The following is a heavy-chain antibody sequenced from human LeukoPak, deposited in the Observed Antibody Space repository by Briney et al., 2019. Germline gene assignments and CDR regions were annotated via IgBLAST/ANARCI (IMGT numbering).Heavy chain of an antibody. J-gene: IGHJ5*02. V-gene: IGHV4-34*01. CDR3: AMKGIAAAGTRFDP. CDR2: INHSGST. CDR1: GGSFSGYY. D-gene: IGHD6-13*01. Sequence: SETLSLTCAVYGGSFSGYYWSWIRQPPGKGLEWIGEINHSGSTNYNPSLKSRVTISVDPSKNQFSLKLSSVTAADTAVYYRAMKGIAAAGTRFDPWGQGTLVTVSS.